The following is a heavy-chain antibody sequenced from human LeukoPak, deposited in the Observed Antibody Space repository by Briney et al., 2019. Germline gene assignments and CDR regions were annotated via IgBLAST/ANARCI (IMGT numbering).Heavy chain of an antibody. V-gene: IGHV3-74*03. CDR2: INPDGSIR. J-gene: IGHJ4*02. D-gene: IGHD1-26*01. CDR3: AREARVGGALQY. Sequence: GGSLRLSCAASGLTFSTYWMHWVRQAPGKGLAWVARINPDGSIRTYANSVQGRVNISRDTAKDTLFLQMNSLRAEDTAVYYCAREARVGGALQYWGQGTPVTVSS. CDR1: GLTFSTYW.